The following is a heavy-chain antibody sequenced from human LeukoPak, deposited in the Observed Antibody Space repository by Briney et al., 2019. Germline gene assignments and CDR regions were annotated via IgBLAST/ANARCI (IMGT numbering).Heavy chain of an antibody. J-gene: IGHJ4*02. V-gene: IGHV3-30-3*01. CDR1: GFTFSSYA. CDR3: ARDDPPLRLVDYYDSSGYTGPR. CDR2: ISYDGSNK. Sequence: GRSLRLTCAASGFTFSSYAMHWVRQAPGKGLEWVAVISYDGSNKYYADSVKGRFTISRDNSKNTLYLQMNSLRAEDTAVYYCARDDPPLRLVDYYDSSGYTGPRWGQGTLVTVSS. D-gene: IGHD3-22*01.